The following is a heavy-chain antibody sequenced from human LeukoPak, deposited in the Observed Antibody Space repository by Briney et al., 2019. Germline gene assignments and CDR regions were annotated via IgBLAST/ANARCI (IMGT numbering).Heavy chain of an antibody. CDR3: AKGPYYYETYYYYGMDV. CDR1: GFTFSSYG. V-gene: IGHV3-30*18. Sequence: GGSLRLSCAASGFTFSSYGMHWVRQAPGKGLEWVAVISYDGSNKYYADSVKGRFTISRDNSKNTLYLQMNSLRAEDTAVYYCAKGPYYYETYYYYGMDVWGQGTTVTVSS. J-gene: IGHJ6*02. CDR2: ISYDGSNK. D-gene: IGHD3-22*01.